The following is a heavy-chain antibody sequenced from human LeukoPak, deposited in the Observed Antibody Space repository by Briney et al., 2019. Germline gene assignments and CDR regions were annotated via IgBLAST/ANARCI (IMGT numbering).Heavy chain of an antibody. CDR2: ISGSGGST. J-gene: IGHJ4*02. V-gene: IGHV3-23*01. CDR1: GFTLSDYY. CDR3: AKDPSSGWSDY. Sequence: QTGGSLRLSCTASGFTLSDYYMNWVRQAPGKGLEWVSAISGSGGSTYYADSVKGRFTISRDNSKNTLYLQMNSLRAEDTAVYYCAKDPSSGWSDYWGQGTLVTVSS. D-gene: IGHD6-19*01.